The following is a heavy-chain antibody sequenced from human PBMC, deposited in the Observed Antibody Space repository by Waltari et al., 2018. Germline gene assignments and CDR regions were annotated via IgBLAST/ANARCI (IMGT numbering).Heavy chain of an antibody. CDR3: ASYDGTLR. CDR2: INWNGGST. D-gene: IGHD3-10*01. Sequence: SWGRQAPGEGLEWVSGINWNGGSTCYADSVKGRFTISRDNAKNSLYLQMNSLRAEDTALYYCASYDGTLRWGQGTLVTVSS. V-gene: IGHV3-20*03. J-gene: IGHJ4*02.